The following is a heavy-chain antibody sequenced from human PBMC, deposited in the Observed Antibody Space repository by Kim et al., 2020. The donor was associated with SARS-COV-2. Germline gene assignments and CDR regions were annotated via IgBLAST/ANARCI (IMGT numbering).Heavy chain of an antibody. CDR2: MKQDGTEI. J-gene: IGHJ4*02. Sequence: GGSLRLSCVASGMSFSSYGMSWVRQAPGKGLEWVAYMKQDGTEIYYVDSVKGRFTISRDNAKYSLYLQMNSLRVDDTAVYYCARGDFADWGQGTVVTVSS. CDR1: GMSFSSYG. CDR3: ARGDFAD. V-gene: IGHV3-7*01.